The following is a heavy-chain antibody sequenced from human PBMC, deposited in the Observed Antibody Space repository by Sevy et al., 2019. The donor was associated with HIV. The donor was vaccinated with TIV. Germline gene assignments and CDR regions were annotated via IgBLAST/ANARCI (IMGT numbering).Heavy chain of an antibody. D-gene: IGHD5-18*01. CDR2: ISSSSSTI. V-gene: IGHV3-48*02. CDR1: GFTFSSYN. J-gene: IGHJ1*01. Sequence: GGSLRLSCAASGFTFSSYNMNWVRQAPGKGLEWVSYISSSSSTIYYADSVKGRFTISRDNAKDSLYLQMNSLRDEDTAVYYCARDELRGYSRWAEYFQLWGQGTLVTVSS. CDR3: ARDELRGYSRWAEYFQL.